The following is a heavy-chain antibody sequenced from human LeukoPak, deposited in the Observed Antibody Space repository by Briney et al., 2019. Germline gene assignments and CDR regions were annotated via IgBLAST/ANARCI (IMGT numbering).Heavy chain of an antibody. D-gene: IGHD3-22*01. Sequence: GGSLRLSCAASGFTFSNYGMHWVRQAPGKGLEWVSFIRYDGGNEYYADSVKGRFTISRDNSKNTLHLQMNSLRAEDTAVYYCARSYYDGRGSDYWGQGTLVTVSS. CDR1: GFTFSNYG. CDR3: ARSYYDGRGSDY. V-gene: IGHV3-30*02. J-gene: IGHJ4*02. CDR2: IRYDGGNE.